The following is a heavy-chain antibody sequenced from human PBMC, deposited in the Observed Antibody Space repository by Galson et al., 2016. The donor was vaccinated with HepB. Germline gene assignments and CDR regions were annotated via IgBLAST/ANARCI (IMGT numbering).Heavy chain of an antibody. CDR1: GFTFSGSN. CDR3: TRYSTSSAWYFDL. V-gene: IGHV3-73*01. Sequence: SLRLSCAASGFTFSGSNIHWVRQPSGKGLEWVGRVGIKPNSYATVYAESVKGRFTVSRDDAHNTAYLQMTGLKTEDTAIYYCTRYSTSSAWYFDLWGRGTLVTVSS. CDR2: VGIKPNSYAT. J-gene: IGHJ2*01. D-gene: IGHD6-6*01.